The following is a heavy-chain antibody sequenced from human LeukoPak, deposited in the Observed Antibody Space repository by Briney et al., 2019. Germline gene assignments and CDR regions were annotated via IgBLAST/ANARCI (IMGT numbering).Heavy chain of an antibody. CDR3: ARHTPTGTTGAVGALDI. V-gene: IGHV4-4*09. D-gene: IGHD1-7*01. CDR2: IYTSGST. Sequence: SETLSLTCTVSGGSISSYYWSWIRQPPGKGLEWIGYIYTSGSTNYNPSLKSRVTISVDTSKNQFSLKLSSVTAADTAVYYCARHTPTGTTGAVGALDIWGQGTMVTVSS. J-gene: IGHJ3*02. CDR1: GGSISSYY.